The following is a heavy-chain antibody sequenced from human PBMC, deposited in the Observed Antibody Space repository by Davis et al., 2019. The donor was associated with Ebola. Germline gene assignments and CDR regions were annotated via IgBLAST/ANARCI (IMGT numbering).Heavy chain of an antibody. J-gene: IGHJ3*02. CDR2: ISSSSSYI. D-gene: IGHD2-15*01. CDR1: GFTFSSYS. V-gene: IGHV3-21*01. CDR3: ARAGGYCSGGSCYSSDAFDI. Sequence: GGSLRLSCAASGFTFSSYSMNWVRQAPGKGLEWVSSISSSSSYIYYADSVKGRFTISRDNAKNSLYLQMNSLRAEDTAVYYCARAGGYCSGGSCYSSDAFDIWGQGTMVTVSS.